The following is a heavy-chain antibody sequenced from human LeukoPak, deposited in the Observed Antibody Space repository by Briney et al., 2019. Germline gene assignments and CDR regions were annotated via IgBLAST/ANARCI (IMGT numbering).Heavy chain of an antibody. CDR2: INHSGST. CDR3: ARGGRRYTGIDY. J-gene: IGHJ4*02. Sequence: PSETLSLTCAVYGGSFSGYYWSWIRQPPGKGLEWIGEINHSGSTNYNPSLKSRVTISVDTSKNQFSLKLSSVTAADTAVYYCARGGRRYTGIDYGGRGPLVTVSS. V-gene: IGHV4-34*01. D-gene: IGHD1-26*01. CDR1: GGSFSGYY.